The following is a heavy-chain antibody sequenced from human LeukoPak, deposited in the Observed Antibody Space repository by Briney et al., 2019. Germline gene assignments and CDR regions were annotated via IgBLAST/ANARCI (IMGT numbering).Heavy chain of an antibody. D-gene: IGHD3-9*01. Sequence: GGSLRLSCSASGFTFSSYAMHWVRQAPGRGLEYVSAISSNGGSTYYADSVKGRFTISRDNSKNTLYLQMSSLRAEDTAVYYCVKDEDYYDILTGYYYYYYYGMDVWGKGTTVTVSS. CDR3: VKDEDYYDILTGYYYYYYYGMDV. CDR1: GFTFSSYA. J-gene: IGHJ6*04. CDR2: ISSNGGST. V-gene: IGHV3-64D*06.